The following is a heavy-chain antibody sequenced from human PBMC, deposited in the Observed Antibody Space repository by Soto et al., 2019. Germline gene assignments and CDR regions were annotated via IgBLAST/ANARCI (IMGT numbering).Heavy chain of an antibody. CDR2: IYPGDSDT. CDR1: GYSFTSYW. D-gene: IGHD3-3*01. Sequence: GESLKISCKGSGYSFTSYWIGWVRQMPGKGLEWMGIIYPGDSDTRYSPSFQGQVTISADKSISTAYLQWSSLKASDTAMYYCARHVGIGELRSYYYGMDVWGQGTTVTVS. V-gene: IGHV5-51*01. J-gene: IGHJ6*02. CDR3: ARHVGIGELRSYYYGMDV.